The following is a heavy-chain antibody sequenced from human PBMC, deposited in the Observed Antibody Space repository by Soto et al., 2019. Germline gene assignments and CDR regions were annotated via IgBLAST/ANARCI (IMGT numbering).Heavy chain of an antibody. J-gene: IGHJ4*02. CDR2: IYYSGST. V-gene: IGHV4-39*01. CDR1: GGSIRSSTYY. D-gene: IGHD6-13*01. CDR3: TSHEGGAAADRPLDY. Sequence: QLRLQESGPGLVKPSETLSLTCTVSGGSIRSSTYYWGWIRQPPGKGLEWIGSIYYSGSTHYNPSLTSRVTLSVDTSPNQCSLKLNSVTAADTAVYYCTSHEGGAAADRPLDYWGQGTLVTVSS.